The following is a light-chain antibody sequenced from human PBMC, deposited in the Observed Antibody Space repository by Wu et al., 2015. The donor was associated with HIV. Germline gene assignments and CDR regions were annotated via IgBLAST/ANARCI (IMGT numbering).Light chain of an antibody. CDR2: DGS. CDR1: QSITIS. J-gene: IGKJ4*01. V-gene: IGKV3-11*01. CDR3: QQRRNWPVT. Sequence: EIVLTQSPATLALSPGERATLSCRASQSITISLAWYQQTPGQAPRLLIYDGSNRATGIPARFSGSGSGTDFTLTISSLEPEDFAIYYCQQRRNWPVTFGGGPKVE.